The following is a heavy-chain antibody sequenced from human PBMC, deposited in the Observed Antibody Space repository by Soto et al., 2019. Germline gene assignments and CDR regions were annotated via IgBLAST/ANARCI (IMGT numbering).Heavy chain of an antibody. CDR1: GGSITSTNHY. V-gene: IGHV4-30-4*01. CDR2: VFYSGST. Sequence: QVQLEQSGPGLVKPSQTLSLTCNISGGSITSTNHYWSWIRQSPREGLEWIGNVFYSGSTHYNPSFEGRVTILGDTSQSQFSLTMHSVTVADSAVYYCARQVSGTGAFDYWGRGTLVTVSS. D-gene: IGHD2-8*02. J-gene: IGHJ4*02. CDR3: ARQVSGTGAFDY.